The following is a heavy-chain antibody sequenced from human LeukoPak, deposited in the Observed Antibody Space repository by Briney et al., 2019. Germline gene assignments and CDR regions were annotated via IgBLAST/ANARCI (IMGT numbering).Heavy chain of an antibody. Sequence: GGSLRLSCAVSGVTFSNYAMIWVRQAPGKGLEWVPAISGSGQSTYYEDSVKGRFTISRDNSKSTLYLQMKSLRADDTAVYYCAKSGSSWSHYFDYWGQGTLVTVSS. J-gene: IGHJ4*02. CDR2: ISGSGQST. D-gene: IGHD6-6*01. CDR3: AKSGSSWSHYFDY. CDR1: GVTFSNYA. V-gene: IGHV3-23*01.